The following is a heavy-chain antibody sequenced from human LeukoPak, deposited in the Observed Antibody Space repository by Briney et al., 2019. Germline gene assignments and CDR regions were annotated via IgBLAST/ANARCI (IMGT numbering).Heavy chain of an antibody. CDR1: GFTFRSYS. CDR3: ARGGGITPTGTVTYYYYYMDV. Sequence: GGSLRLSCAASGFTFRSYSMNWVRQAPGKGLEWVSSISSISSSRTFIYYADSVQGRFTISRDNTKNSLFLQMNSLTAEDTAVYYCARGGGITPTGTVTYYYYYMDVWGKGTTVTVSS. CDR2: ISSISSSRTFI. D-gene: IGHD6-13*01. J-gene: IGHJ6*03. V-gene: IGHV3-21*01.